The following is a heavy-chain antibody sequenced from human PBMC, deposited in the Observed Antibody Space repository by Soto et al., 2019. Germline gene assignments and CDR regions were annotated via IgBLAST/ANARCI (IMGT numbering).Heavy chain of an antibody. J-gene: IGHJ4*02. CDR3: AREEGMGSSGWYGY. V-gene: IGHV1-2*04. CDR1: GYTFTGYY. D-gene: IGHD6-19*01. CDR2: INPNSGGT. Sequence: QVQLVQSGAEVKKPGASVKVSCKASGYTFTGYYMHWVRQAPGQGLEWMGWINPNSGGTNYAQKFQAWATMTRDTSISTAYMELSRLRSDDTAVYYCAREEGMGSSGWYGYWGQGTLVTVSS.